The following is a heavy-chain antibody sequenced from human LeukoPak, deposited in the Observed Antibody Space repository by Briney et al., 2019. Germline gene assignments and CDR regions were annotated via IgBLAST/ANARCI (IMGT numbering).Heavy chain of an antibody. D-gene: IGHD4-17*01. J-gene: IGHJ4*02. CDR1: GFTFSSYW. Sequence: GGSLRLSCAASGFTFSSYWMHCVRQAPGKGLEWVSAISGSGGSTYYADSVKGRFTISRDNSKNTLYLQMNSLRAEDTAVYYCAKDKGDYVGHYFDYWGQGTLVTVSS. V-gene: IGHV3-23*01. CDR3: AKDKGDYVGHYFDY. CDR2: ISGSGGST.